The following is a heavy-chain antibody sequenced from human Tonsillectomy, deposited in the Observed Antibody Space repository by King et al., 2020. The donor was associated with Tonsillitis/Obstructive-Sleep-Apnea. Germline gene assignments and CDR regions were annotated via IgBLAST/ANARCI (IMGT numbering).Heavy chain of an antibody. CDR1: GFTFSSYA. CDR3: EKWVEGHFGSGYHDY. J-gene: IGHJ4*02. D-gene: IGHD3-3*02. Sequence: VQLVESGGGLVQPGGSLRLSCSASGFTFSSYAMHWVRQAPGKGLEYVSAISSNGGSTYYADSVKGRFTISRDNSKNTLYLQMSSLRAEDTAVYYCEKWVEGHFGSGYHDYWGQGTLVTVSS. V-gene: IGHV3-64D*06. CDR2: ISSNGGST.